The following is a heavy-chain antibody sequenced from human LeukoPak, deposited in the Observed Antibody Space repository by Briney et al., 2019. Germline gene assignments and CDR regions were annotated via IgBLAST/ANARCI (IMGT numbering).Heavy chain of an antibody. CDR2: ISTYNGNT. CDR1: GYTFTIYG. Sequence: ASVTVSFTSSGYTFTIYGISWVRQAPGQGLEWMGWISTYNGNTNYAQKLQGRVTMTTDTSTSTAYMELRSVRSDDTVVYYCARGLISRIVGATYWGQGTLVTVSS. D-gene: IGHD1-26*01. V-gene: IGHV1-18*01. J-gene: IGHJ4*02. CDR3: ARGLISRIVGATY.